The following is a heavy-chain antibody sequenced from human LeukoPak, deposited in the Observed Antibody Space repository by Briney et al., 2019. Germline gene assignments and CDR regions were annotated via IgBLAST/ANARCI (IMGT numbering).Heavy chain of an antibody. D-gene: IGHD6-19*01. CDR3: ARDPRIAVAGTVFDY. J-gene: IGHJ4*02. Sequence: VASVKVSCKASGYTFTGYYMHWVRQAPGQGLEWMGWINPNSGGTNYAQKFQGRVTMTRDTSISTAYMELSRLRSDDTAVYYCARDPRIAVAGTVFDYWGQGTLVTVSS. CDR1: GYTFTGYY. CDR2: INPNSGGT. V-gene: IGHV1-2*02.